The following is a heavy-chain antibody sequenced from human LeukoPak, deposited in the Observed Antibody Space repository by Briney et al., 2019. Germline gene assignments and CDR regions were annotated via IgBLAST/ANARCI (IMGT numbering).Heavy chain of an antibody. Sequence: GRSLRLSCAASGFTFSSYGMHWVRQAPGKGLEWVAVIWYDGSNKYYADSVKGRFTISRDNSKNTLYLQMNSLRAEDTAVYYCAREMYYYDSSGYYYYYGMDVWGQGTTVTVSS. CDR1: GFTFSSYG. V-gene: IGHV3-33*01. J-gene: IGHJ6*02. D-gene: IGHD3-22*01. CDR3: AREMYYYDSSGYYYYYGMDV. CDR2: IWYDGSNK.